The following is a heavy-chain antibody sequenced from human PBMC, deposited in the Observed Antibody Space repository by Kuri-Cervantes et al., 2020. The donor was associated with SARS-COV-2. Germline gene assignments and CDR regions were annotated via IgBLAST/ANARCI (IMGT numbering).Heavy chain of an antibody. D-gene: IGHD2-15*01. V-gene: IGHV4-39*01. Sequence: SETLSLTCTVSGGSISSSSYYWGWIRQPPGKGLEWIGSIYYSGSTYYDPSLKSRVTISVDTSKNQFSLKLSSVTAADTAVYYCARPTGEYCSGGGCYSWWFDPWGQGTLVTVSS. CDR3: ARPTGEYCSGGGCYSWWFDP. CDR1: GGSISSSSYY. J-gene: IGHJ5*02. CDR2: IYYSGST.